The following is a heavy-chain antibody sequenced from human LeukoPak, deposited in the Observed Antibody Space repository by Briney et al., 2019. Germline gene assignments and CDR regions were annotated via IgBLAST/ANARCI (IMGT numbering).Heavy chain of an antibody. Sequence: SETLSLTCTVSGGSLSTSSYFWAWIRLPPGKGLDWIGSIYYSGSTNYNPSLRSRVTISVDTSRNQFSLKLTSVTAADTAVYYCARLEWFDYFYMDVWGKGTTVTVSS. V-gene: IGHV4-39*07. CDR3: ARLEWFDYFYMDV. J-gene: IGHJ6*03. D-gene: IGHD3-3*01. CDR1: GGSLSTSSYF. CDR2: IYYSGST.